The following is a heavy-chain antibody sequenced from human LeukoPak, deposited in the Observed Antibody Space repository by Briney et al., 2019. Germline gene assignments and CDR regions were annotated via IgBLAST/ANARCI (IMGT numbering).Heavy chain of an antibody. CDR1: GGPVSNTNW. CDR3: AREGGFYRPLDY. J-gene: IGHJ4*02. V-gene: IGHV4-4*02. Sequence: PAETLSLSCGASGGPVSNTNWWTCIRPPPGKGLEWIGEVHLDGRTNFNPSLKSRLTMSVDLSENHVSLKLTSVTAADTAVYYRAREGGFYRPLDYSGQGTLVTVSS. CDR2: VHLDGRT. D-gene: IGHD6-25*01.